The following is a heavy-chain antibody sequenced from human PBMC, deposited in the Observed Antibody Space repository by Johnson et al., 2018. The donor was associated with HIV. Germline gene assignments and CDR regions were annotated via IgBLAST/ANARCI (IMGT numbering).Heavy chain of an antibody. CDR2: IRFDGSNE. J-gene: IGHJ3*02. D-gene: IGHD1-26*01. CDR3: AKDGGSYGNGFDI. CDR1: GFTFNNYP. Sequence: QVQLVESGGGVVQPGRSLRLSCTTSGFTFNNYPMHWVRQAPGKGLEWVAFIRFDGSNEYYLDSVKGRFTISRDNSKNTLYLQMNSLRAEDTAVYYCAKDGGSYGNGFDIWGQGTMVTVSS. V-gene: IGHV3-30*02.